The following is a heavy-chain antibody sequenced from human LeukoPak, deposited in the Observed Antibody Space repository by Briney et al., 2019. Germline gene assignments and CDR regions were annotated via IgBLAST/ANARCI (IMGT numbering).Heavy chain of an antibody. J-gene: IGHJ6*03. V-gene: IGHV1-69*05. CDR2: IIPIFGTA. CDR1: GYTFSSYA. D-gene: IGHD6-6*01. CDR3: ARHDSSSSHYYYYYMDV. Sequence: GASVKVSCKASGYTFSSYAISWVRQAPGQGLEWMGGIIPIFGTANYAQKFQGRVTITTDESTSTAYMELSSLRSEDTAVYYCARHDSSSSHYYYYYMDVWGKGTTVTVSS.